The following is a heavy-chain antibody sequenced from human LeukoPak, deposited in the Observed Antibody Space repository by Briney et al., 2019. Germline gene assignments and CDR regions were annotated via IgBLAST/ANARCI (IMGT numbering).Heavy chain of an antibody. CDR2: IYYSGST. V-gene: IGHV4-59*01. Sequence: SETLSLTCTVPGGSISSYYWSWIRQPPGKGLEWIGYIYYSGSTNYNPSLKSRVTISVDTSKNQFSLKLSSVTAADTAVYYCARASPGIAAAVDYWGQGTLVTVSS. D-gene: IGHD6-13*01. CDR3: ARASPGIAAAVDY. CDR1: GGSISSYY. J-gene: IGHJ4*02.